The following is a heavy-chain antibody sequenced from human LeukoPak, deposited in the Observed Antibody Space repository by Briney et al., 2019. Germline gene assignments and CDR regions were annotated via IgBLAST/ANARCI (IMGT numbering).Heavy chain of an antibody. V-gene: IGHV4-39*01. Sequence: SETLSLTCTVSGGSIISSTYYWGWIRQPPGKGLEWIGSIYYSGTTYYNPSLKSRVTISVDTSRNQFPLKLSSVTAADTAVFHCTRHSRGYYDSTGYYYGSHAFDIWGQGTMVTVSS. CDR2: IYYSGTT. J-gene: IGHJ3*02. CDR3: TRHSRGYYDSTGYYYGSHAFDI. D-gene: IGHD3-22*01. CDR1: GGSIISSTYY.